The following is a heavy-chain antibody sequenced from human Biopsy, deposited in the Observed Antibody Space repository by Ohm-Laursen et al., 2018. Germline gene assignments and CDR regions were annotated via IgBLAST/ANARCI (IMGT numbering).Heavy chain of an antibody. Sequence: SVTLSLTCSVSGGLNSNYNRSWVRQSAGKGLEWIGRLYTSGDTNYNPSLKSRVYVSEDTSRSQFSLRLTSVTAADTAVYYCATGPKRLTGTSYFESWGRGILVTVSS. J-gene: IGHJ4*02. V-gene: IGHV4-4*07. CDR2: LYTSGDT. CDR3: ATGPKRLTGTSYFES. D-gene: IGHD1-7*01. CDR1: GGLNSNYN.